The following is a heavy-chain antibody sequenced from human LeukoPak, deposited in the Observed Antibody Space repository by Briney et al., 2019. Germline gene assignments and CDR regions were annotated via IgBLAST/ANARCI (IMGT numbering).Heavy chain of an antibody. CDR2: ISYDGSNK. J-gene: IGHJ4*02. CDR3: AKWGYGSGSYFDY. Sequence: GGSLRLSCAASGFTFSSYGMHWVRQAPGKGLEWVAVISYDGSNKYYADSVKGRFTISRDNSKNTLYLQMNSLRAEDTAVYYCAKWGYGSGSYFDYWGQGTLVTVSS. CDR1: GFTFSSYG. D-gene: IGHD3-10*01. V-gene: IGHV3-30*18.